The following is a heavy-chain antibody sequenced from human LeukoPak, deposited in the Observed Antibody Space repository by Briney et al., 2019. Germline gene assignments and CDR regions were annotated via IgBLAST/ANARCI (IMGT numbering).Heavy chain of an antibody. D-gene: IGHD2-15*01. J-gene: IGHJ4*02. CDR2: ISHDNSYI. CDR3: ANIYCSGGTCTYFDD. V-gene: IGHV3-21*01. Sequence: GGSLRLSCEGSGFTFSSHIMNCVRQAPGKGLEWLASISHDNSYIYYADSVKGRFTISRDNAKNSLYLQMNSLRAEDTAVYYCANIYCSGGTCTYFDDWGQGTLVTVSS. CDR1: GFTFSSHI.